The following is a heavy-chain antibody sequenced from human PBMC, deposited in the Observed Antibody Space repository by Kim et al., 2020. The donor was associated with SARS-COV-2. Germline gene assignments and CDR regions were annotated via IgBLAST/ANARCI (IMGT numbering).Heavy chain of an antibody. D-gene: IGHD3-10*01. CDR2: INWNGGST. J-gene: IGHJ4*02. V-gene: IGHV3-20*04. CDR3: ARGPPYGSGSFSLGDY. CDR1: GFTFDDYG. Sequence: GGSLRLSCAASGFTFDDYGMSWVRQAPGKGLEWVSGINWNGGSTGYADSVKGRFTISRDNAKNSLYLQMNSLRAEDTALYYCARGPPYGSGSFSLGDYWGQGTLVTVSS.